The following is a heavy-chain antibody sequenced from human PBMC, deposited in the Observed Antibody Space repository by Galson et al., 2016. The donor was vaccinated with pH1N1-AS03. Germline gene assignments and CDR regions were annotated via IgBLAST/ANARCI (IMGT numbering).Heavy chain of an antibody. CDR3: ARQKYCSGGSCFLYYDAFDM. CDR2: IWPADADT. J-gene: IGHJ3*02. Sequence: QSGAEVKKPGESLKISCQASGYIFSSYWIGWVRQRPGKGLEWMSIIWPADADTKYSPSFQGQVTISVDTSLNTAYLQWSSLEASDTAMYFCARQKYCSGGSCFLYYDAFDMWGQGTLVTVSS. D-gene: IGHD2-15*01. V-gene: IGHV5-51*01. CDR1: GYIFSSYW.